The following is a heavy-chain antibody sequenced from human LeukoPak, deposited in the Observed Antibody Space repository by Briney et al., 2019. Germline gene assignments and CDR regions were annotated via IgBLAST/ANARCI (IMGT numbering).Heavy chain of an antibody. CDR1: GGSFSGYY. J-gene: IGHJ6*02. CDR2: INHSGST. V-gene: IGHV4-34*01. Sequence: SETLSLTCAVYGGSFSGYYWSWLRQPPGKGLEWIGEINHSGSTNYNPSLKSRVTISVDTSKNPFSLRLSSVTAADTAVYYWARSPRRKIVRGVDYYYDGMDVWGQGTTVTVSS. D-gene: IGHD3-10*02. CDR3: ARSPRRKIVRGVDYYYDGMDV.